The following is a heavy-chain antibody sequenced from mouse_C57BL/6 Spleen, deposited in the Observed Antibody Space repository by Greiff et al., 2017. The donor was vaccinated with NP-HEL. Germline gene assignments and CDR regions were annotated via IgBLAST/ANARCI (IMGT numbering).Heavy chain of an antibody. CDR1: GFTFSDYG. CDR2: ISSGSSTI. D-gene: IGHD2-4*01. V-gene: IGHV5-17*01. Sequence: EVQVVESGGGLVKPGGSLKLSCAASGFTFSDYGMHWVRQAPEKGLEWVAYISSGSSTIYYADTVKGRFTISRDNAKNTLFLQMTSLRSEDTAMYYCARTRVYYDYDCAYWGQGTLVTVSA. J-gene: IGHJ3*01. CDR3: ARTRVYYDYDCAY.